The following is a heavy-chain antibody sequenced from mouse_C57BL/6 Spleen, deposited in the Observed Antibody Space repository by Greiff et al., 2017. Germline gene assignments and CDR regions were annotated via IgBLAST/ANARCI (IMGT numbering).Heavy chain of an antibody. CDR3: ATVGGGSTMVTTD. D-gene: IGHD2-2*01. J-gene: IGHJ3*01. Sequence: VQLQQSGAELVMPGASVKLSCKASGYTFTSYWMHWVKQRPGQGLEWIGEIDPSDSYTNYNQKFKGKSTLTVDKSSSTAYMQLSSLTSEDSAVYYCATVGGGSTMVTTDWGHGTLVTVSA. CDR1: GYTFTSYW. CDR2: IDPSDSYT. V-gene: IGHV1-69*01.